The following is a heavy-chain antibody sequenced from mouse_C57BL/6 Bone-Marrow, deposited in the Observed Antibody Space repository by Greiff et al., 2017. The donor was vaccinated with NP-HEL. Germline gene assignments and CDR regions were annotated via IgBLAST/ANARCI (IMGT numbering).Heavy chain of an antibody. CDR1: GYTFTSYW. J-gene: IGHJ3*01. D-gene: IGHD1-1*01. V-gene: IGHV1-53*01. CDR3: ARVYYYGSSYVAWFAY. CDR2: INPSNGGT. Sequence: QVQLQQPGTELVKPGASVKLSCKASGYTFTSYWMHWVKQRPGQGLEWIGNINPSNGGTNYNEKFKSKATLTVDKSSSTAYMQLSSLTSEDSAVYYCARVYYYGSSYVAWFAYWGQGTLVTVSA.